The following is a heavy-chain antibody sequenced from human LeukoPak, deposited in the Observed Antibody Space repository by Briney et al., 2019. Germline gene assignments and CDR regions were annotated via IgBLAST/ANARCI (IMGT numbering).Heavy chain of an antibody. CDR2: ISAYNGST. V-gene: IGHV1-18*01. CDR3: ARVLAYYYDSSGYYPYFDY. J-gene: IGHJ4*02. CDR1: GYTFTSYG. Sequence: ASVKVSCKASGYTFTSYGISWVRQAPGQGLEWMGWISAYNGSTNYAQKLQGRVTMTTDTSTSTAYMELRSLRSDDTAVYYCARVLAYYYDSSGYYPYFDYWGQGTLVTVSS. D-gene: IGHD3-22*01.